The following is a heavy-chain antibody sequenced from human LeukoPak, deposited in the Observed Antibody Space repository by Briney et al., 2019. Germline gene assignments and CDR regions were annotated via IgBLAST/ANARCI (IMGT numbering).Heavy chain of an antibody. CDR2: IYYSGST. CDR1: GGSISSSSYY. CDR3: ARGRELGYSRNGFDY. Sequence: SETLSLTCTVSGGSISSSSYYWGWIRQPPGKGLEWIGSIYYSGSTYYNPSLESRVTISLDKSKNQFSLKLTSVTAADTAVYYCARGRELGYSRNGFDYWGPGALVTVSS. V-gene: IGHV4-39*07. J-gene: IGHJ4*02. D-gene: IGHD5-18*01.